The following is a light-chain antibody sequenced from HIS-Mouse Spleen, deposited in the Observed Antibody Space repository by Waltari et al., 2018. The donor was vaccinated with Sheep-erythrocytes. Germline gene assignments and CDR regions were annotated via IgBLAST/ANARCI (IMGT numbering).Light chain of an antibody. Sequence: QSALTQPRSVSGSPGQSVTISCTGTSSDVGGYNYVSWYQPHPGKAPKLMIYDVSKRPSGGPDRFFGSKSGNTASLTISGLQAEDEADYYCCSYAGSYNHVFATGTKVTVL. CDR2: DVS. CDR1: SSDVGGYNY. V-gene: IGLV2-11*01. CDR3: CSYAGSYNHV. J-gene: IGLJ1*01.